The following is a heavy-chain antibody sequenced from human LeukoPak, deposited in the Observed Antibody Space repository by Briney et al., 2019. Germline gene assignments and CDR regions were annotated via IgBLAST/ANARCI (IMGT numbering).Heavy chain of an antibody. Sequence: SQTLSLTCAISGDSVSSNSAAWNWIRQSPSRGLEWLGRTYYRSKWYNDYAVSVKSRITINPDTSKNQFSLQLNSVTPEDTAVYYCAKDHLRYFDWLSYFDYWGQGTLVTVSS. J-gene: IGHJ4*02. CDR3: AKDHLRYFDWLSYFDY. CDR2: TYYRSKWYN. CDR1: GDSVSSNSAA. D-gene: IGHD3-9*01. V-gene: IGHV6-1*01.